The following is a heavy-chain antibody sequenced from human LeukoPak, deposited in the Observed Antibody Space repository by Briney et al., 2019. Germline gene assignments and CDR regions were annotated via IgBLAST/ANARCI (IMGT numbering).Heavy chain of an antibody. D-gene: IGHD6-6*01. J-gene: IGHJ6*02. V-gene: IGHV3-30*18. CDR3: VKSRGPYSSSSGYGMDV. Sequence: GGSLRLSCAASGFTFSNYGMHWVRQAPGKGLEWVAVISYDGSKKYYVDSAKGRFTISRDNSKKMVYLEMNSLRVEDTALYYCVKSRGPYSSSSGYGMDVWGQGTTVIVSS. CDR2: ISYDGSKK. CDR1: GFTFSNYG.